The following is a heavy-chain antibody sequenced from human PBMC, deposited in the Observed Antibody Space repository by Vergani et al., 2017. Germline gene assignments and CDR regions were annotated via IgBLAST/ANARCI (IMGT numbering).Heavy chain of an antibody. CDR3: TKGIRGYTGYFFDY. J-gene: IGHJ4*02. V-gene: IGHV3-23*01. Sequence: EVQLLESGGGLAQPGGSLRLSCAASGFTFRNYAMTWVRQAPGKGLEWVSIISDNGGTTYYADSVKGRFIISRDNSKNTLHLQMNSLRADDTAVYYCTKGIRGYTGYFFDYWGQGTLATVSS. D-gene: IGHD5-12*01. CDR2: ISDNGGTT. CDR1: GFTFRNYA.